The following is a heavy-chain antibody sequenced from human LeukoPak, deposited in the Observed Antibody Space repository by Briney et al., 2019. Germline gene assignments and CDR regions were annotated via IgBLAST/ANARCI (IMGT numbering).Heavy chain of an antibody. CDR1: GFTFSSYW. CDR3: AREGGDRYDFWSGYPTYNWFDP. Sequence: GGSLRLSCAASGFTFSSYWMNWVRQAPGKGLEWVANIKQDGSEKYYVDSVKGRFTISRDNAMNSLYLQMNSLRAEDTAVYYCAREGGDRYDFWSGYPTYNWFDPWGQGTLVTVSS. D-gene: IGHD3-3*01. J-gene: IGHJ5*02. V-gene: IGHV3-7*05. CDR2: IKQDGSEK.